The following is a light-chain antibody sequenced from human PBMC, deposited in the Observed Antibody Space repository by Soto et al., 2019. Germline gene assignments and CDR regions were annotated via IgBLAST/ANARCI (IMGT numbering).Light chain of an antibody. J-gene: IGLJ1*01. CDR3: SSFAGTNSFV. CDR1: MRDVGGYNL. Sequence: QSALTQPASVSGSPGQSITISCAGTMRDVGGYNLVSWYQQHPGRAPQLILYEVTRRPSGVPDRIFASKSDTTASLTVSGLQAEDEADYYCSSFAGTNSFVFGTGTKLTVL. CDR2: EVT. V-gene: IGLV2-8*01.